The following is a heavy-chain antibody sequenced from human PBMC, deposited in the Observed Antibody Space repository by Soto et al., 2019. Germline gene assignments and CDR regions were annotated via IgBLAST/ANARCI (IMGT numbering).Heavy chain of an antibody. Sequence: EVQLVESGGGLVKPGGSLRLSCAASGFTYSSHSMNWDRQAPGKGLEWVSSISSSSSNIYYADSVEGRFTISRDSAKNSLYMQMNGPRAGDTAVYYCARDRDYGDYWGQGTLVTVSS. J-gene: IGHJ4*02. V-gene: IGHV3-21*01. CDR3: ARDRDYGDY. CDR1: GFTYSSHS. CDR2: ISSSSSNI.